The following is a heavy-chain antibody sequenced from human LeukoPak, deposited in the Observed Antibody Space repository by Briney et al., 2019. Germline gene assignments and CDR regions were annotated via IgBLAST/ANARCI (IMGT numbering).Heavy chain of an antibody. CDR2: ISGSGSTI. J-gene: IGHJ3*02. CDR1: GFTFCDYS. V-gene: IGHV3-11*04. CDR3: ARDSYYYDSSGYYLVAFDI. Sequence: GGSLRLSCAASGFTFCDYSMTWIRQAPGKGLEGVSYISGSGSTIYYADSVKGRFTISRDNAKNSLYLQMNSLRAEDTAVYYCARDSYYYDSSGYYLVAFDIWGQGTMVTVSS. D-gene: IGHD3-22*01.